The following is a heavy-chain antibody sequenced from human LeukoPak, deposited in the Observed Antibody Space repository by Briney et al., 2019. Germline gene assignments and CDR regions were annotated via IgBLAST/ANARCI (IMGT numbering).Heavy chain of an antibody. D-gene: IGHD1-26*01. J-gene: IGHJ4*02. CDR1: GGTFSTYG. V-gene: IGHV1-69*13. CDR2: IFPKFGTS. CDR3: ARGSSGSHTFDF. Sequence: SVKVSCKSSGGTFSTYGFTWVRQAPGQGLEWMGWIFPKFGTSNYAQRFQGRVTITADESTNTAYMEMRSLRSDDTAVYYCARGSSGSHTFDFWGQGSLVTVSS.